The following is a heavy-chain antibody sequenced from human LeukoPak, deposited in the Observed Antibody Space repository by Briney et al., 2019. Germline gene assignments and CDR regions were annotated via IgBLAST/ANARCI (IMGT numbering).Heavy chain of an antibody. Sequence: ASVKVSCKASGGTFSRYAISWVRQAPGQGLEWMGRIFPIFGTPNYAQKFQGRVTISADKSTNTAYMEVTSLRSEDTAVYYCARGDYYDSSGLFDYWGQGTLVTVSS. V-gene: IGHV1-69*06. CDR1: GGTFSRYA. J-gene: IGHJ4*02. D-gene: IGHD3-22*01. CDR3: ARGDYYDSSGLFDY. CDR2: IFPIFGTP.